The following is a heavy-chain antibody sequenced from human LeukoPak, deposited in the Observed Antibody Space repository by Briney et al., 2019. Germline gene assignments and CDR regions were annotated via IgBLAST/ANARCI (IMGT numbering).Heavy chain of an antibody. D-gene: IGHD4-17*01. V-gene: IGHV1-46*01. CDR2: IDPSGGST. Sequence: ASVKVSCKASGYTFTIYSMHWVRQAPGQGLEWMGIIDPSGGSTRFEQRFQGRVTMTRDTSTSTVYMDLSSLRSEDTAVYYCARAVPGFYYYGMDVWGQGTTVTVSS. CDR1: GYTFTIYS. CDR3: ARAVPGFYYYGMDV. J-gene: IGHJ6*02.